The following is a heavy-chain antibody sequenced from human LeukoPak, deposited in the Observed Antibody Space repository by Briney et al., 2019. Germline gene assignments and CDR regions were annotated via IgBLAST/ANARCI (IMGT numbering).Heavy chain of an antibody. CDR3: ARHGSGWYGENWFDP. CDR2: RYPGDSDT. V-gene: IGHV5-51*01. D-gene: IGHD6-19*01. J-gene: IGHJ5*02. Sequence: GESLKISCKGSGYSFTSYWIGWVRQMPGKGLEWMGIRYPGDSDTRYSPSFEGQVTISADKSISTAYLQWSSLKASDTAMYYCARHGSGWYGENWFDPWGQGTLVTVSS. CDR1: GYSFTSYW.